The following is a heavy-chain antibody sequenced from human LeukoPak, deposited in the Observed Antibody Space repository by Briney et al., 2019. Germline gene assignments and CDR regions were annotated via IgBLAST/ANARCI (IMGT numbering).Heavy chain of an antibody. CDR2: IYYSGST. Sequence: SETLSLTCTVSGGSISSYYWSWIRQPPGKGLEWIGYIYYSGSTNYNPSLKSRVTISVDTSKNQFSLKLTSVTGADTAVYYCAGERGEEYSSGWYKTNFFDNWGQGIRVTVSS. V-gene: IGHV4-59*12. CDR1: GGSISSYY. J-gene: IGHJ4*02. CDR3: AGERGEEYSSGWYKTNFFDN. D-gene: IGHD6-19*01.